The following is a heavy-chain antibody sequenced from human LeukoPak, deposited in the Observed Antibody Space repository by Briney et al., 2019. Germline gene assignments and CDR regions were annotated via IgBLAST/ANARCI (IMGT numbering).Heavy chain of an antibody. Sequence: SETLSLTCTVSGGSISSYYWSWIRQPPGKGLEWIGYIYDSGSTNYNPSLKSRVTISVDTYKYQFSLKLSSVTAADTAVYYCARVGGTNYYYYGMDVWGQGTTVTVSS. D-gene: IGHD1-1*01. CDR3: ARVGGTNYYYYGMDV. CDR1: GGSISSYY. CDR2: IYDSGST. J-gene: IGHJ6*02. V-gene: IGHV4-59*01.